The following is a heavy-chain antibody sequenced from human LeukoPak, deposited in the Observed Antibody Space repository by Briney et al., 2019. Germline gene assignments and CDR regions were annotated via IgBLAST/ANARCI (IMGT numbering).Heavy chain of an antibody. CDR2: INSSGGST. J-gene: IGHJ4*02. CDR3: AKEGRHRSVDY. Sequence: ASVKVSCTASGYTFTNYYMHWVRQAPGQGREWMGIINSSGGSTNYAQKFQGRVTMTRDTSTSTVYMELSSLRSEDTAVYYRAKEGRHRSVDYWGQGTLVTVSS. CDR1: GYTFTNYY. V-gene: IGHV1-46*01.